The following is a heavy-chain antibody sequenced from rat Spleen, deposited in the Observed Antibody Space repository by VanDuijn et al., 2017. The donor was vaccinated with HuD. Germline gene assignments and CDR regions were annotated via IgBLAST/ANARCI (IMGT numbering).Heavy chain of an antibody. CDR2: ISPSGTKS. D-gene: IGHD1-12*02. V-gene: IGHV5-19*01. Sequence: EVQLVESGGGLVQPGRSLKLSCVASGFTFGVYGMHWIRQAPTKGLEWVASISPSGTKSHYRDSVKGRFTISRDNAKSTLYLQMDSLKSEDTATYSCATDGYYDGIYYSVYVMDAWAQGASVTVSS. J-gene: IGHJ4*01. CDR1: GFTFGVYG. CDR3: ATDGYYDGIYYSVYVMDA.